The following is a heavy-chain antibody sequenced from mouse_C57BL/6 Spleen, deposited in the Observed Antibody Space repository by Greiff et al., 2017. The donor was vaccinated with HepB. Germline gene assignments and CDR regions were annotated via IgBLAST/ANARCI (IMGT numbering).Heavy chain of an antibody. CDR3: AGGSSPWYFDV. CDR2: INPGSGGT. V-gene: IGHV1-54*01. CDR1: GYAFTNYL. J-gene: IGHJ1*03. D-gene: IGHD1-1*01. Sequence: VQLQQSGAELVRPGTSVKVSCKASGYAFTNYLIEWVKQRPGQGLELIGVINPGSGGTNYNEKFKGKATLTADKSSSTAYMQLSSLTSEDSAVYFCAGGSSPWYFDVWGTGTTVTVSS.